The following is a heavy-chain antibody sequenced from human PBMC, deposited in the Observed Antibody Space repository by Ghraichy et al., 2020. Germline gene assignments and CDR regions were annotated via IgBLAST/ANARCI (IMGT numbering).Heavy chain of an antibody. CDR3: ARDVNSSGWETDY. CDR2: ISSSSSYT. J-gene: IGHJ4*02. D-gene: IGHD6-19*01. Sequence: GGSLRLSCAASGFTFSDYYMSWIRQAPGKGLEWVSYISSSSSYTNYADSVKGRFTISRDNAKNSLYLQMNSLRAEDTAVYYCARDVNSSGWETDYWGQGTLVTVSS. CDR1: GFTFSDYY. V-gene: IGHV3-11*06.